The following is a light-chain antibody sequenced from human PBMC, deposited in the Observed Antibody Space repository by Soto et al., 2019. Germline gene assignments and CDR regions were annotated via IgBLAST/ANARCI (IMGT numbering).Light chain of an antibody. Sequence: QSVLTQPASVSGSPGQSITISCTGTTSDVGGYNYVSWYQQHPGKVPKLLIHEVSNRPSGVSNRFSGSKSGNTASLTISGLQAEDEADYYCLSKTSSSPYVFGTGTKVTVL. V-gene: IGLV2-14*01. CDR2: EVS. CDR3: LSKTSSSPYV. CDR1: TSDVGGYNY. J-gene: IGLJ1*01.